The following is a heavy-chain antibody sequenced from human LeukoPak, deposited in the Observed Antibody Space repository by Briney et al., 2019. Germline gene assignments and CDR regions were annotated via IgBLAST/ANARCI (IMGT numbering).Heavy chain of an antibody. CDR3: ARSGSSSSAPYYYYGMDV. D-gene: IGHD6-6*01. J-gene: IGHJ6*02. V-gene: IGHV4-59*01. CDR2: IYYSGST. Sequence: PSETLSLTCTVSGGSISSYYWSWIRQPPGKGLEWIGYIYYSGSTNYNPSLKSRVTISVDTSKNQFSLKLSSVTAADTAVYYCARSGSSSSAPYYYYGMDVWGQGTMVTVSS. CDR1: GGSISSYY.